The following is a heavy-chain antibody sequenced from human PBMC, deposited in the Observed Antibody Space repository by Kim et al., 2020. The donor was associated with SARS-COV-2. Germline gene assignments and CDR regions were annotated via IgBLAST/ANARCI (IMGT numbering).Heavy chain of an antibody. Sequence: GGSLRLSCVASGFTFTRYGMAWVRQAPGKGLEWVSLISGNGITTFYADSVKGRFTISRDNSKSTLYLQMNTLTVEDSAVYYCAERKSDYWGQGTLVTVSS. D-gene: IGHD6-25*01. CDR2: ISGNGITT. V-gene: IGHV3-23*01. CDR1: GFTFTRYG. CDR3: AERKSDY. J-gene: IGHJ4*02.